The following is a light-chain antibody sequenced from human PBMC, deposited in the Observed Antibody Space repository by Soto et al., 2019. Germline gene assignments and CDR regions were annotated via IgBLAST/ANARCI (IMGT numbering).Light chain of an antibody. V-gene: IGLV3-25*02. CDR3: QSADSSGTYKV. J-gene: IGLJ1*01. CDR1: ALPKQY. CDR2: KDS. Sequence: SSALTQPPSVSVSPGQTARITCSGDALPKQYAYWYQQKPGQAPVLVIYKDSERPSGIPERFSGSSSGTTVTLTISGVQAEDEADYYCQSADSSGTYKVFGTGTKVTV.